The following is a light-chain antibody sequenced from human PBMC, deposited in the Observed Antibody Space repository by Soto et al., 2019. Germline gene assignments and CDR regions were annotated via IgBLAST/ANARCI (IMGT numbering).Light chain of an antibody. Sequence: EIVLTQSPATLSLSPGERATLSCRASQSVSSYLAWYQQRPGQAPRLLIYDASNRATGIPARFSGSGSGTDCTLSISSLEPEDFAVYYCQKRSNWARTFGQGTRVEI. CDR1: QSVSSY. CDR2: DAS. J-gene: IGKJ1*01. CDR3: QKRSNWART. V-gene: IGKV3-11*01.